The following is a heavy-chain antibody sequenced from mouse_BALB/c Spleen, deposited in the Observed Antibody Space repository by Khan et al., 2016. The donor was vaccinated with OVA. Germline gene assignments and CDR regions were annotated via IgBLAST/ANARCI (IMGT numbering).Heavy chain of an antibody. CDR2: INTNVGST. CDR1: GFTFSSYG. J-gene: IGHJ2*01. V-gene: IGHV5-6-3*01. Sequence: EVELVESGGGLVQPGGSLQLSCAASGFTFSSYGMSWVRQTPDKRLELVATINTNVGSTYYPDSVKGRFTISRDNAKNTLYLQMSSLKSEDTAMYYCARVGIIYYGNYAYYFDYWGQGTTLTVSS. CDR3: ARVGIIYYGNYAYYFDY. D-gene: IGHD2-1*01.